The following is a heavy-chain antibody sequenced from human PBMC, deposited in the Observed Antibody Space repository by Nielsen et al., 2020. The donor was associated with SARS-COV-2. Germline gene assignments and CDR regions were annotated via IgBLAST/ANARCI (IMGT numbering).Heavy chain of an antibody. J-gene: IGHJ6*02. CDR3: AKAGWYCSSTSCRNYGMDV. Sequence: GESLKISCVGSGFPFSAYGMHWVRQAPGKGPEWVSIIWYDGSNKYYADSVKGRFTISRDNSKNSLYLQMNSLRTEDTALYYCAKAGWYCSSTSCRNYGMDVWGQGTTVTVSS. CDR2: IWYDGSNK. CDR1: GFPFSAYG. D-gene: IGHD2-2*01. V-gene: IGHV3-30*02.